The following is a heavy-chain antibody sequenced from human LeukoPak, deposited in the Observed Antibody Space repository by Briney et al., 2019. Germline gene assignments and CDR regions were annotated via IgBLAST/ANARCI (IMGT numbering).Heavy chain of an antibody. D-gene: IGHD1-7*01. J-gene: IGHJ5*02. V-gene: IGHV6-1*01. Sequence: SQTLSLTCAISGDSVSSNSAAWNWIRQSPSRGLEWLGRTYYRSKWYNDYAVSVKSRITINPDTSKNQFSLQLNSVTPEDTAVYYCARELGITGTRRGWFDPWGQGTLVTVSS. CDR3: ARELGITGTRRGWFDP. CDR2: TYYRSKWYN. CDR1: GDSVSSNSAA.